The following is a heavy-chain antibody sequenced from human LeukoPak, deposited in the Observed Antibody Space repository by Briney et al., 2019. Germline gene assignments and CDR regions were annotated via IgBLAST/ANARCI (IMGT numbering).Heavy chain of an antibody. CDR3: ARQKDFWSGYYDY. D-gene: IGHD3-3*01. CDR2: INHSGST. J-gene: IGHJ4*02. Sequence: SETLSLTCAVYGGSFSGYYWSWIRQPPGKGLEWIGEINHSGSTNYNPSLKSRVTISVDTSKNQFSLKLSSVTAADTAVYYCARQKDFWSGYYDYWGQGTLVTVSS. CDR1: GGSFSGYY. V-gene: IGHV4-34*01.